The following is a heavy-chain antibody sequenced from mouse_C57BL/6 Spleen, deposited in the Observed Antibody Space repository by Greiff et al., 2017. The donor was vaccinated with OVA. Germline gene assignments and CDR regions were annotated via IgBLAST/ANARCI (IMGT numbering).Heavy chain of an antibody. J-gene: IGHJ2*01. CDR3: ARYGYERTPYYFDY. D-gene: IGHD1-2*01. CDR1: GYSFTDYN. V-gene: IGHV1-39*01. CDR2: INPNYGTT. Sequence: VQLQQSGPELVKPGASVKISCKASGYSFTDYNMNWVKQSKGKSLEWIGVINPNYGTTSYNQKFKGKATLTVDQSSSTAYMQLNSLTSEDSAVYYCARYGYERTPYYFDYWGQGTTLTVSS.